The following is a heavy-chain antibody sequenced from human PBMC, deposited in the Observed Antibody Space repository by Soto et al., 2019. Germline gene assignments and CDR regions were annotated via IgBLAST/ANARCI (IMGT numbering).Heavy chain of an antibody. V-gene: IGHV4-30-4*01. CDR3: ARGVTVFGLVSRFWFDP. CDR1: GGSLSRGDYS. Sequence: SETLFLTCPVSGGSLSRGDYSWSWVRQSPGTGLEWIGHIYNSGITYYNPSLKSRVVISIDTSRNQFSLRLNSLTAADRAVYFCARGVTVFGLVSRFWFDPWGQGTVVTVSS. CDR2: IYNSGIT. J-gene: IGHJ5*02. D-gene: IGHD3-3*01.